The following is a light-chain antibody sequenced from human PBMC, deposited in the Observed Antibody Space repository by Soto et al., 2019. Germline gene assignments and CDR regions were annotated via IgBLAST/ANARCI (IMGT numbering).Light chain of an antibody. V-gene: IGKV1-39*01. CDR3: QQTFSAPSIT. CDR2: AAS. CDR1: QTISDY. J-gene: IGKJ5*01. Sequence: DIQLTQSPASLSASVGDRVTITCRACQTISDYLNWYQQKPGTAPKLLIYAASTLQSGVPSRFSGSRSGTDFTLTISSLHPEDVATYYCQQTFSAPSITLGQGTRLEIK.